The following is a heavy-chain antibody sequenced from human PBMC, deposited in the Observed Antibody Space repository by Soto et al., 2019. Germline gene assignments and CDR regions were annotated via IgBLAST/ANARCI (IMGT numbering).Heavy chain of an antibody. Sequence: QVLLQEPGPRLVKPSETLSLTCTVAGGSITNFYWSWVRQPAGKGLEWIGRIYSSGTTNYNPSLKSRGTMSVDTSTDQFSLKLTSVTAADTAVYFCARGPFCGGDCYFGVWGQGTQVTVSS. J-gene: IGHJ1*01. CDR3: ARGPFCGGDCYFGV. CDR1: GGSITNFY. V-gene: IGHV4-4*07. CDR2: IYSSGTT. D-gene: IGHD2-21*02.